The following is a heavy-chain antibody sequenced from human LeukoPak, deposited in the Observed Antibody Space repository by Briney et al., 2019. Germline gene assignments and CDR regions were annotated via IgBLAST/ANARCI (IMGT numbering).Heavy chain of an antibody. CDR2: ISSSSGSI. J-gene: IGHJ4*02. CDR3: VRDSLLWFGEIDY. CDR1: GFTFSNYN. D-gene: IGHD3-10*01. V-gene: IGHV3-21*01. Sequence: GGSLRLSCAASGFTFSNYNMNWVRQAPGKGVEWVSSISSSSGSIYYADSVKGRFTVSRDNAKNSLYLQINNLRDDDTAVYYCVRDSLLWFGEIDYWGQGTLVSVSS.